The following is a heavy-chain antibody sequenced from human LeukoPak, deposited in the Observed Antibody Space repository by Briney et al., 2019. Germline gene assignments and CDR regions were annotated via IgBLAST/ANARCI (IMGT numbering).Heavy chain of an antibody. D-gene: IGHD3-3*01. CDR3: ARVLQHYDFWSGNPYYYYYMDV. V-gene: IGHV4-34*01. J-gene: IGHJ6*03. CDR2: INHSGST. Sequence: SETLSLTCAVYGGSFSGYYWSWIRQPPGKGLEWIGEINHSGSTNYNPSLKSRVTISVDTSKNQFSLKLSSVTAADTAVYYCARVLQHYDFWSGNPYYYYYMDVWGKGTTVTVS. CDR1: GGSFSGYY.